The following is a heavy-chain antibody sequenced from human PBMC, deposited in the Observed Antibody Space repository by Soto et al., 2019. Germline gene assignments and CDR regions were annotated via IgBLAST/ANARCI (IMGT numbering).Heavy chain of an antibody. CDR1: GYPFTSFA. Sequence: ASVKVSCKTSGYPFTSFAINWVRQAPGQGLEWVGWVNTYTGKTVFGQKFQGRVTLTADTSTGTVYMELRSLRSDDTAVYFCARGADYVSALSWIDHWGQGTPVTVSS. CDR2: VNTYTGKT. V-gene: IGHV1-18*01. D-gene: IGHD3-16*01. CDR3: ARGADYVSALSWIDH. J-gene: IGHJ4*02.